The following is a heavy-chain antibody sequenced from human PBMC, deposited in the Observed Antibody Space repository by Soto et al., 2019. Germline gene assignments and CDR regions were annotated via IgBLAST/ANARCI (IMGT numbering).Heavy chain of an antibody. CDR3: ARDGSSAYEYYFDY. V-gene: IGHV1-69*04. D-gene: IGHD5-12*01. Sequence: GASVKVSCKASGGTFSSYTISWVRQAPGQGLEWMGRIIPILGIANYAQKFQGRVTIAADKSTSTAYMELSSLRSEDTAVYYCARDGSSAYEYYFDYWGQGTLVTVSS. CDR1: GGTFSSYT. J-gene: IGHJ4*02. CDR2: IIPILGIA.